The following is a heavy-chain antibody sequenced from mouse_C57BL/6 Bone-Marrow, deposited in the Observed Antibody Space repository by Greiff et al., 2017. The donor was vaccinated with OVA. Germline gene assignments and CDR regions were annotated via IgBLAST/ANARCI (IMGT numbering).Heavy chain of an antibody. D-gene: IGHD1-1*01. J-gene: IGHJ2*01. CDR2: ISYSGST. Sequence: EVQLVESGPGMVKPSQSLSLTCTVTGYSITSGYDWHWIRHFPGNKLEWMGYISYSGSTNYNPSLKSRISITHDTSKNHFFLKLNSVTTEDAATYYCAREDYGSYFDYWGQGTTLTVSS. V-gene: IGHV3-1*01. CDR3: AREDYGSYFDY. CDR1: GYSITSGYD.